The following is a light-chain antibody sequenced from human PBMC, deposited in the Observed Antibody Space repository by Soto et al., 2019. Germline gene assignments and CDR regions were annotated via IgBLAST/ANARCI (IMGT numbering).Light chain of an antibody. Sequence: EIVMTQSPLSLPVTPGEPASISCRSSQSLLHSNGYDSLDWYLQKPGQSPQLLIYLGSNRASGVPARFSGSGSGTDFTLTISRVEADDVGVYYCMQALQSPPTFGRGTKVEIK. CDR3: MQALQSPPT. CDR1: QSLLHSNGYDS. CDR2: LGS. J-gene: IGKJ1*01. V-gene: IGKV2-28*01.